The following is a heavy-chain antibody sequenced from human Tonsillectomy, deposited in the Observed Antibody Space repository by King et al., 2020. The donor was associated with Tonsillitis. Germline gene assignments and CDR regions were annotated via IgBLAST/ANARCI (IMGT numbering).Heavy chain of an antibody. CDR3: AKDRAYSVYDSDSGLDF. CDR1: GFTFSSYD. D-gene: IGHD5/OR15-5a*01. J-gene: IGHJ4*02. Sequence: VQLVESGGGLVQPGGSLRLSCAASGFTFSSYDMTWVRQAPGKGLEWVSAISGSGGTTYYADSVKGRFTISRDNSQNTLHLQMNSLRADDTAVYYCAKDRAYSVYDSDSGLDFWGQGTLVTVSS. V-gene: IGHV3-23*04. CDR2: ISGSGGTT.